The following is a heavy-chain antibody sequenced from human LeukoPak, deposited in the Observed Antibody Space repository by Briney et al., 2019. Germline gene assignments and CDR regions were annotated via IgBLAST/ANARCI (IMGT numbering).Heavy chain of an antibody. V-gene: IGHV4-39*07. CDR1: GGSISRSSYY. CDR3: ARGYGSGRRYYYMDV. CDR2: MYYSGST. D-gene: IGHD3-10*01. J-gene: IGHJ6*03. Sequence: SETLSLTCTVSGGSISRSSYYWGWIRQPPGKGLEWIGSMYYSGSTFYNPSLKSRVTILVDTSKNQFSLKLSSVTAADTAVYYCARGYGSGRRYYYMDVWGKGTTVTVSS.